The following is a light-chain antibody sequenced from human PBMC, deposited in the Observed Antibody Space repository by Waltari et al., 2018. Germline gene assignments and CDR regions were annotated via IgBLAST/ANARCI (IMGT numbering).Light chain of an antibody. CDR2: GVS. V-gene: IGKV1-9*01. Sequence: IQLTQSPSSLSASVGDRVTITCRASQGISTYLGWYQQKPGKAPHLLIYGVSTLQGGVPSRFSGSGSGTDFTLTISDLQPEDSATYYCQQLKDYPTTFGRGTRLEIK. CDR1: QGISTY. J-gene: IGKJ5*01. CDR3: QQLKDYPTT.